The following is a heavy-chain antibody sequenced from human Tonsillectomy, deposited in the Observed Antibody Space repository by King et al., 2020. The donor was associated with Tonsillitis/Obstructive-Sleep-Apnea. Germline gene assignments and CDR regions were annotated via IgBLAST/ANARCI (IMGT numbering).Heavy chain of an antibody. Sequence: VQLQQWGAGLLKPSETLSLTCAVYGGSFSGYYWSWIRQPPGKGLEWIGEINHSGSTNYNPSLKSRVTISVDTSKNQFSLKLSSVTAADTAVYYCARGQGTYWGTWENWFDPRGQGTLVTVSS. CDR3: ARGQGTYWGTWENWFDP. D-gene: IGHD7-27*01. CDR1: GGSFSGYY. V-gene: IGHV4-34*01. CDR2: INHSGST. J-gene: IGHJ5*02.